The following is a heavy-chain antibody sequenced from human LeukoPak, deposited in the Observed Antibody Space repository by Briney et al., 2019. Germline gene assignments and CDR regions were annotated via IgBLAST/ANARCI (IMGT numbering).Heavy chain of an antibody. V-gene: IGHV3-49*03. J-gene: IGHJ4*02. D-gene: IGHD3-3*01. Sequence: GGSLRLSCTASGFTFGDYAMSWFRQAPGKGLEWVGFIRSKAYGGTTEYAASVKGRFTISRDDSKSIAYLQMNSLKTEDTAVYYCTRDDRAYYDFWSGRVQNPFDYWGQGTLVTVSS. CDR2: IRSKAYGGTT. CDR3: TRDDRAYYDFWSGRVQNPFDY. CDR1: GFTFGDYA.